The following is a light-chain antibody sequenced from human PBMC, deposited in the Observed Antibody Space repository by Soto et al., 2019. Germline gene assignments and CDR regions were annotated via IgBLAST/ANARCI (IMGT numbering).Light chain of an antibody. J-gene: IGLJ2*01. CDR2: DVS. Sequence: QSVLTQPRSVSGSPGQSVTISCTGTSSDVGGYNYVSWYQQHPGKAPKLIIYDVSQRPSGVPDRFSGSKSGNTASLTISGLQAEDEADYYCCSYAGSRVGFGGGTKVTVL. CDR1: SSDVGGYNY. V-gene: IGLV2-11*01. CDR3: CSYAGSRVG.